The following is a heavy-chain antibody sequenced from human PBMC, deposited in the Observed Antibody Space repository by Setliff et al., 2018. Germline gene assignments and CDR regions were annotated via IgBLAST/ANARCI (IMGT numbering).Heavy chain of an antibody. CDR1: GGSISSSSYY. D-gene: IGHD5-12*01. Sequence: SETLSLTCTVSGGSISSSSYYWGWIRQPPGKGLEWIGSIYYSGSTHYNPALESRVTISVDTSKNQFSLKLNSATAADTAVYYCARDLHGYNYFDYWGQGTLVTVSS. V-gene: IGHV4-39*07. CDR2: IYYSGST. J-gene: IGHJ4*02. CDR3: ARDLHGYNYFDY.